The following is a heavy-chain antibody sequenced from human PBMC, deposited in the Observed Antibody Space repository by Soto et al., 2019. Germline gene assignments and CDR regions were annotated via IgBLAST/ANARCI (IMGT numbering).Heavy chain of an antibody. J-gene: IGHJ4*02. CDR1: GGSISSYY. D-gene: IGHD6-19*01. Sequence: PSETLSLTCTVSGGSISSYYWNWIRQPPGKGLEWIGSIYYSGSTTYNPSLKSRVTISVDTSKNQFSLKLTSVTAADTAVYYCARGMAVSGGFDYWGQGTLVTVSS. CDR2: IYYSGST. V-gene: IGHV4-59*01. CDR3: ARGMAVSGGFDY.